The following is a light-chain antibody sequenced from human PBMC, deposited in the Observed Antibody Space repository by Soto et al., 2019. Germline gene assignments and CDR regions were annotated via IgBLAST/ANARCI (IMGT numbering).Light chain of an antibody. CDR2: AAS. CDR1: QSISSY. V-gene: IGKV1-39*01. CDR3: QQSYSTPHT. Sequence: DIQMTQSPSSLSASVGDRVTITCRASQSISSYLNWYQQKPGKAPKLLIYAASSLQSGVPSRFSGSGSGTDFTLTISSLQPEDFETYYCQQSYSTPHTFGQETKVDIK. J-gene: IGKJ2*01.